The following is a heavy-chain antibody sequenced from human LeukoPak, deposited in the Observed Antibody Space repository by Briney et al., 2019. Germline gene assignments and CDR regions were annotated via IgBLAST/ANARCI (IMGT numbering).Heavy chain of an antibody. J-gene: IGHJ3*02. CDR1: GGTFSSYA. CDR3: AFQRDAFDI. V-gene: IGHV1-69*05. D-gene: IGHD2-2*01. Sequence: ASVKVSRKASGGTFSSYAISWVRQAPGQGLEWMGGIIPIFGTANYAQKFQDRVTITTDESTSTAYMELSSLRSEDTAVYYCAFQRDAFDIWGQGTMVTVSS. CDR2: IIPIFGTA.